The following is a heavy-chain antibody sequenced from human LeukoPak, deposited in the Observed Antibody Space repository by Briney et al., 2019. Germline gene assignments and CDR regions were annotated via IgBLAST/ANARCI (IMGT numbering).Heavy chain of an antibody. D-gene: IGHD6-6*01. CDR3: ARVSRKSSIAARYYPDC. Sequence: ASVKVSCKASGYTFTSYYMHWVRQAPGQGLERMGIINPSGGSTSYAQKFQGRVTMTRDTSTSTVYMELSSLRSEDTAVYYCARVSRKSSIAARYYPDCWGQGTLVTVSS. CDR1: GYTFTSYY. CDR2: INPSGGST. J-gene: IGHJ4*02. V-gene: IGHV1-46*01.